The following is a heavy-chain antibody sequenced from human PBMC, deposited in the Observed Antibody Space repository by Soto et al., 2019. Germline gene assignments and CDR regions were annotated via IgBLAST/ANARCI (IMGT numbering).Heavy chain of an antibody. J-gene: IGHJ4*02. D-gene: IGHD3-22*01. Sequence: GASVKVSCKASGCTFSSYAISWVRQAPGQGLEWMGGIIPIFGTANYAQKFRGRVTITADESTSTAYLELSSMRSKDTSVYYCAPDPWGNSYDSSGYYSPKKQSFDYWRQGPLVAVSS. CDR3: APDPWGNSYDSSGYYSPKKQSFDY. CDR2: IIPIFGTA. CDR1: GCTFSSYA. V-gene: IGHV1-69*13.